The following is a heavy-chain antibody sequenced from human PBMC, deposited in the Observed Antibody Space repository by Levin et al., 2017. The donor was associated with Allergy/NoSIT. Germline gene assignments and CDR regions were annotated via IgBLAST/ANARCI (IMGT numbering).Heavy chain of an antibody. D-gene: IGHD3-10*01. V-gene: IGHV1-2*02. CDR2: IKPHSGDI. CDR3: ARIRDSGSFYNY. Sequence: ASVKVSCRASGYSFTDFYIQWVRQAPGQGLEWMGWIKPHSGDIRYAQKFQDRVTMTWDTSISTVYMELSGLTSDDTAMYFCARIRDSGSFYNYWGQGALLTVSS. CDR1: GYSFTDFY. J-gene: IGHJ4*02.